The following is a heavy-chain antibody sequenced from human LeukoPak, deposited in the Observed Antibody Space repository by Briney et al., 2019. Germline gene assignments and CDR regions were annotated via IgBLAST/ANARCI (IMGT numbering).Heavy chain of an antibody. CDR2: INAYNGKT. V-gene: IGHV1-3*01. J-gene: IGHJ4*02. CDR1: RYTFINFA. D-gene: IGHD6-13*01. CDR3: ARGPRAAADDY. Sequence: ASVKVSCKASRYTFINFAINWGRQAPGQRPEWMGWINAYNGKTKYSQKSQDRVTITKDTSPSTAYLELTSLTSEDTAVYYCARGPRAAADDYWGQGSLVTVSS.